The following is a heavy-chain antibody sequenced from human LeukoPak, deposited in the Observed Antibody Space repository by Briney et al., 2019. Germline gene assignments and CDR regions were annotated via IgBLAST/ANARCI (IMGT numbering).Heavy chain of an antibody. Sequence: PSETLSLTCTVSGGSISSSSYYWGWIRQPPGKGLEWIGSIYYSGSTYYNPSLKSQVSISIDTSKNQFSLRLTSVTAADTAVYYCARQTGSGLFILPGGQGTLVTVSS. V-gene: IGHV4-39*01. CDR3: ARQTGSGLFILP. D-gene: IGHD3/OR15-3a*01. CDR2: IYYSGST. CDR1: GGSISSSSYY. J-gene: IGHJ4*02.